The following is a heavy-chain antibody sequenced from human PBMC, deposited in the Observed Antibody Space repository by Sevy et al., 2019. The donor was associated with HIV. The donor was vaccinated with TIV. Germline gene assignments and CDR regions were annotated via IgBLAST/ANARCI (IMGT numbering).Heavy chain of an antibody. CDR1: GGSISSGSYY. CDR3: AREGSTWAGWFDP. V-gene: IGHV4-61*02. D-gene: IGHD2-2*01. J-gene: IGHJ5*02. Sequence: SETLSLTCTVSGGSISSGSYYWSWIRQPAGKGLEWIGRIYTSGSTNYNPSLKSRVTISVDTSKNQFSLKLSAVTAAGTAVYYCAREGSTWAGWFDPWGQGTLVTVSS. CDR2: IYTSGST.